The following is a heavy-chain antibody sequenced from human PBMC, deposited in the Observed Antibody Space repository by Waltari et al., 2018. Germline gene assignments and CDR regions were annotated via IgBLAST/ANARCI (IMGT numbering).Heavy chain of an antibody. CDR1: GFTFSSYS. Sequence: EVQLVESGGGLVKPGGSLRLSCAASGFTFSSYSMNWVRQAPGKGLEWVSSISSSSSYIYNADSVKGRFTISRDNAKKSLYLQMNSLRAEDRAVYYCARYTPRHYDSSGYGYYFDYWGQGTLVTVSS. J-gene: IGHJ4*02. V-gene: IGHV3-21*01. CDR2: ISSSSSYI. CDR3: ARYTPRHYDSSGYGYYFDY. D-gene: IGHD3-22*01.